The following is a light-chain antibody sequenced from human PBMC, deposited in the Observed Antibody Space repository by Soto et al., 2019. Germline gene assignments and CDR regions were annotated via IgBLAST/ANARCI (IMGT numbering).Light chain of an antibody. V-gene: IGLV2-14*03. CDR2: HVS. J-gene: IGLJ1*01. Sequence: QSVLTQPASVSGSPGQSIAISCTGTSSDVGAYNYVSWYQQHPGKAPKLMIYHVSNRPSGVSDRFSGSKSDNTASLTISGLQAEDEADNYCSSYTTSSTYVFGTGTKLTVL. CDR3: SSYTTSSTYV. CDR1: SSDVGAYNY.